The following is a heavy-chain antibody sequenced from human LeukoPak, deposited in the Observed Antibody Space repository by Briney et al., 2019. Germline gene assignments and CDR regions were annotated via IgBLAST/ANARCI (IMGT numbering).Heavy chain of an antibody. Sequence: WASVKVSCKASGYTFTGYYMHWVRQAPGQGLEWMGWINPNSGGTNYAQKFQGRVTMTRDTSISTAYMELSRLRSDDTAVYYCAGTLVRGIGDAFEIWGQGTMVTVSS. V-gene: IGHV1-2*02. CDR2: INPNSGGT. CDR3: AGTLVRGIGDAFEI. CDR1: GYTFTGYY. J-gene: IGHJ3*02. D-gene: IGHD3-10*01.